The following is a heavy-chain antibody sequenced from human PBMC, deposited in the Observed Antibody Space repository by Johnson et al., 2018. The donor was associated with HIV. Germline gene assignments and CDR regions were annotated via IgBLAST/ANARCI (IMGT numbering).Heavy chain of an antibody. V-gene: IGHV3-30*18. J-gene: IGHJ3*02. D-gene: IGHD3-22*01. CDR2: ISYDGSNK. Sequence: QLVESGGGVVQPGRSLRLSCAASGFTFSAYGMHWVRQAPGQGLEWVAVISYDGSNKYYADSVKGRFTISRDNSRNTVYLQMNSLRVEDTAVYYCAKGCRWLLERTYAFDIWGQGTMVTVSS. CDR1: GFTFSAYG. CDR3: AKGCRWLLERTYAFDI.